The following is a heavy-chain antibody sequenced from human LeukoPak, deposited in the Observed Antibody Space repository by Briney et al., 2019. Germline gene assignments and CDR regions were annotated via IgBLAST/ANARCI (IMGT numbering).Heavy chain of an antibody. D-gene: IGHD1-26*01. CDR1: GGSMSGYF. Sequence: ASETLSLTCTVSGGSMSGYFWSWIRQPPGKGLEWIGYIYYSGSTNYNPSLKSRVTISVDTSKNQFSLKMSSVTAADTAMYYCARNSGNYLGWFDPWGQGTLVTVSS. V-gene: IGHV4-59*08. J-gene: IGHJ5*02. CDR3: ARNSGNYLGWFDP. CDR2: IYYSGST.